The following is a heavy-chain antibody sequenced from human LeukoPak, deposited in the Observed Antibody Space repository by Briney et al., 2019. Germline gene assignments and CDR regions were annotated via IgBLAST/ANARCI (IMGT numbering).Heavy chain of an antibody. CDR2: IRSKAYGGTT. CDR3: TRALVPAVWSGELLGY. CDR1: GFTFGDYA. J-gene: IGHJ4*02. D-gene: IGHD3-10*01. Sequence: GGSLRLSCTASGFTFGDYAMSWVRQAPGKGLEWVGFIRSKAYGGTTEYAASVKGRFTISRDDSKSIAYLQMNSLKTEDTAVYYCTRALVPAVWSGELLGYWGQGTLVTVSS. V-gene: IGHV3-49*04.